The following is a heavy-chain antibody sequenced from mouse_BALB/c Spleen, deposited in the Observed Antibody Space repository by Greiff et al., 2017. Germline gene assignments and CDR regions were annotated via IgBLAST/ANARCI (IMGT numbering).Heavy chain of an antibody. D-gene: IGHD2-4*01. J-gene: IGHJ3*01. CDR1: GFAFSSYD. Sequence: EVHLVESGGGLVKPGGSLKLSCAASGFAFSSYDMSWVRQTPEKRLEWVAYISSGGGSTYYPDTVKGRFTISRDNAKNTLYLQMSSLKSEDTAMYYCARRDYGFAYWGQGTLVTVSA. CDR3: ARRDYGFAY. CDR2: ISSGGGST. V-gene: IGHV5-12-1*01.